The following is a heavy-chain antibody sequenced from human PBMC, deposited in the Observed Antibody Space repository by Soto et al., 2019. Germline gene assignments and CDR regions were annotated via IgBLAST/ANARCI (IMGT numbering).Heavy chain of an antibody. Sequence: ASVKVSCKASGYTFTTSSINCVRQAPGQGLEWMGWISAYNGDTDYAQNFQGRVTTTTDTSTSTPYMELRSLRSDDTAIYYGARQGLRITRAAHKCVDPWGQGTLVPV. CDR3: ARQGLRITRAAHKCVDP. CDR1: GYTFTTSS. CDR2: ISAYNGDT. V-gene: IGHV1-18*01. J-gene: IGHJ5*02. D-gene: IGHD3-16*01.